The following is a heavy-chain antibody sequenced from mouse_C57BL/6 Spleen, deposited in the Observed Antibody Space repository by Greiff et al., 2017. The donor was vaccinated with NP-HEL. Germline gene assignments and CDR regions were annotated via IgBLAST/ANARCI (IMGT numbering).Heavy chain of an antibody. D-gene: IGHD2-1*01. Sequence: EVKLVESGGGLVQSGRSLRLSCATSGFTFSDFYMEWVRQAPGKGLEWIAASRTKANDYTTEYSASVKGRFIVSRDTSQSILYLQMNALIAEDTAIYYCARDGNYDWYFDVWGTGTTVTVSS. J-gene: IGHJ1*03. CDR2: SRTKANDYTT. V-gene: IGHV7-1*01. CDR1: GFTFSDFY. CDR3: ARDGNYDWYFDV.